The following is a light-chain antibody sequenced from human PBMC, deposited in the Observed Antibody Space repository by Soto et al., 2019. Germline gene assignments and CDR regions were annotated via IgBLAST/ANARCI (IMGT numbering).Light chain of an antibody. CDR2: DAS. Sequence: EIVLTQSPATLSLSPGERATLSCRASQSVSSYLAWYQQKPGQAPRLHIYDASNRATDIPARFSGSGSGTDFTLTISSLEPEDFAVYYCQQRGNWPRTFGQGTKLEIK. CDR1: QSVSSY. CDR3: QQRGNWPRT. V-gene: IGKV3-11*01. J-gene: IGKJ2*01.